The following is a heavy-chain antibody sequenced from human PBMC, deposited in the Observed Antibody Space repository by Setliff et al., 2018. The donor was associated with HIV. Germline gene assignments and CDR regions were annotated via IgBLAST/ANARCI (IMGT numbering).Heavy chain of an antibody. J-gene: IGHJ3*02. CDR2: IYPGDSDT. V-gene: IGHV5-51*01. CDR3: ARGPLLDYDILTGYYHDAFDI. CDR1: RYSFSTYW. D-gene: IGHD3-9*01. Sequence: PGESLKISCKGSRYSFSTYWIGWVRQMPGKGLEWMGIIYPGDSDTIYSPSFQGQATISADKSISTAYLRWSSLKASDTAMYYCARGPLLDYDILTGYYHDAFDIWGQGTMVTVSS.